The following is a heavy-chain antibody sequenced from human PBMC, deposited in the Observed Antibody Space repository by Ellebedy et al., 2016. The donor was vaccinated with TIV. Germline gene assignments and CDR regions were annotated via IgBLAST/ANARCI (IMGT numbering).Heavy chain of an antibody. CDR1: GFTFSDYY. CDR2: ISGIGDTT. CDR3: AKVLARGDILTGYYTLDI. V-gene: IGHV3-23*01. Sequence: GESLKISCAASGFTFSDYYMSWIRQAPGKGLEWVSTISGIGDTTYSADSVKGRFTLARDNSKNTLYLRMNSLRAEDTAVYYCAKVLARGDILTGYYTLDIWGQGTMVTVSS. D-gene: IGHD3-9*01. J-gene: IGHJ3*02.